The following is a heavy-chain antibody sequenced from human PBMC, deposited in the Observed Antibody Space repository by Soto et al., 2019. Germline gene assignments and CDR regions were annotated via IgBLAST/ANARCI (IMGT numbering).Heavy chain of an antibody. D-gene: IGHD2-21*01. CDR1: GFTFSSYC. CDR2: ISYDGRKK. J-gene: IGHJ6*02. Sequence: GGLRISLAGPGFTFSSYCMHWVPQAPGKGVGWGSGISYDGRKKKYADSLKGRFTISRDNFKNTLFFQKKSLRAEDTAVYYCAKDVVYVEAIALYYYYCGMDVWGQGTMVTVSS. V-gene: IGHV3-30*18. CDR3: AKDVVYVEAIALYYYYCGMDV.